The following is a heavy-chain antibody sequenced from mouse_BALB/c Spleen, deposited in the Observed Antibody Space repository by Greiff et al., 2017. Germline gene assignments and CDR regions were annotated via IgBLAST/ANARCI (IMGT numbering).Heavy chain of an antibody. J-gene: IGHJ3*01. CDR2: IYPGNSDT. D-gene: IGHD3-2*01. CDR3: TSPRQLGLPWFAY. V-gene: IGHV1-5*01. Sequence: VQLQQSGTVLARPGASVKMSCKASGYSFTSYWMHWVKQRPGQGLEWIGAIYPGNSDTSYNQKFKGKAKLTAVTSASTAYMELSSLTNEDSAVYYCTSPRQLGLPWFAYWGQGTLVTVSA. CDR1: GYSFTSYW.